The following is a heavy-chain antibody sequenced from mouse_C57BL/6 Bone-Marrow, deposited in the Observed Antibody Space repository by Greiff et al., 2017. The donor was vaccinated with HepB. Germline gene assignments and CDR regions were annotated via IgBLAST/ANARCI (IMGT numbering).Heavy chain of an antibody. Sequence: EVNVVESGGGLVKPGGSLKLSCAASGFTFSSYAMSWVRQTPEKRLEWVATISDGGSYTYYPDNVKGRFTISRDNATNNLYLQVSHLKSEDTALYYCARERETGPYWYFVVGGTGTTVSVSS. V-gene: IGHV5-4*01. CDR1: GFTFSSYA. CDR2: ISDGGSYT. CDR3: ARERETGPYWYFVV. J-gene: IGHJ1*03.